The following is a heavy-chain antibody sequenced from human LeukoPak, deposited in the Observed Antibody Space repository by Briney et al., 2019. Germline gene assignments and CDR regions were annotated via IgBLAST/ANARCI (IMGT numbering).Heavy chain of an antibody. Sequence: GGSLRLSCAASGFTFDDYGMSWVRQAPGKGLEWVSGINWNGGSTGYADSVKGRFTISRDNAKNSLYLQMNSLRAEDTALYYCARGGGYSYGPPGGFDPWGQGTLVIVSS. V-gene: IGHV3-20*04. J-gene: IGHJ5*02. CDR2: INWNGGST. CDR1: GFTFDDYG. CDR3: ARGGGYSYGPPGGFDP. D-gene: IGHD5-18*01.